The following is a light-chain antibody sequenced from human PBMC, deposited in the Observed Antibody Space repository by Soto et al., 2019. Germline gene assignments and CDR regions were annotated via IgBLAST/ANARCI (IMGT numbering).Light chain of an antibody. CDR3: QQSFSPPRT. V-gene: IGKV1-39*01. J-gene: IGKJ1*01. CDR1: QTISTY. Sequence: DIQMTQSPSPLSASVGDRVTITCRASQTISTYLNWYQQKPGKTPKLLIYGAYSLQSGVPSRFSGSGSGTDFTLAISSLQPEAFGTYSCQQSFSPPRTFGQGTKVDIK. CDR2: GAY.